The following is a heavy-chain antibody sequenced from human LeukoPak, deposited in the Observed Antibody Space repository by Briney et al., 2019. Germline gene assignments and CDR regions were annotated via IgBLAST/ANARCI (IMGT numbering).Heavy chain of an antibody. J-gene: IGHJ4*02. V-gene: IGHV3-30-3*02. CDR2: ISYDGSNK. Sequence: GRSLRLSCAASGFTFSSYAMHWVRQAPGKGLEWVAVISYDGSNKYYADSVKGRFTISRDNSKNTLYLQMNSLRAEDTAVYYCAKPALYSSSWSRDYWGQGTLVTVSS. D-gene: IGHD6-13*01. CDR3: AKPALYSSSWSRDY. CDR1: GFTFSSYA.